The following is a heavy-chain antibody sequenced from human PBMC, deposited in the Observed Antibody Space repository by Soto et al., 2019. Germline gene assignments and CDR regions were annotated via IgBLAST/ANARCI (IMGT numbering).Heavy chain of an antibody. CDR1: GVSVSSGSYY. D-gene: IGHD2-2*01. CDR2: IYYSGST. V-gene: IGHV4-61*01. Sequence: SETLSLTCTVSGVSVSSGSYYWSWIRQPPGKGLEWIGYIYYSGSTKYNPSLKSRVTISVDRSKNQFSLKLSSVTAADTAVYYCARVPDRWGQGTLVTVSS. CDR3: ARVPDR. J-gene: IGHJ5*02.